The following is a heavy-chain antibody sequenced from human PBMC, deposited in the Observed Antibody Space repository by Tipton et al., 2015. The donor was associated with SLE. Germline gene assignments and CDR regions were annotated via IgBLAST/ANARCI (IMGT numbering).Heavy chain of an antibody. Sequence: SLRLSCVASGFSIDNYWMHWVRQVPGKGLVWVSSIGSSSAVTYYADSVKGRFSISRDNSKNTLFLQMNSLRADDTAVYFCARQRVINSFFDVWGRGTVVTVSS. CDR3: ARQRVINSFFDV. D-gene: IGHD6-25*01. CDR1: GFSIDNYW. V-gene: IGHV3-23*01. CDR2: IGSSSAVT. J-gene: IGHJ2*01.